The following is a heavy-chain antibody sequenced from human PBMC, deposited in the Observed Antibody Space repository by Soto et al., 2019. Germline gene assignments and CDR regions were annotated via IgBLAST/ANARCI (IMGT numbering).Heavy chain of an antibody. Sequence: LRLSCAASGFTFSNAWMSWVRQAPGKGLEWVGRIKSKTDGGTTDYAAPVKGRFTISRDDSKNTLYLQMNSLKTEDTAVYYCTTPRPGTLRDYWGQGTLVTVSS. J-gene: IGHJ4*02. CDR1: GFTFSNAW. CDR3: TTPRPGTLRDY. V-gene: IGHV3-15*01. CDR2: IKSKTDGGTT. D-gene: IGHD1-26*01.